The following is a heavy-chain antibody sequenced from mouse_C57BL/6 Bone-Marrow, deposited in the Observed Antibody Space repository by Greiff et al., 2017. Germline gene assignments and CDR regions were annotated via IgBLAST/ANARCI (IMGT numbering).Heavy chain of an antibody. CDR3: ARPYCSISYAMDY. Sequence: QVQLKESGPGLVAPSQSLSITCTVSGFSLTSYGVHWVRQPPGKGLEWLVVIWSDGSTTYNSPLKSRLSISKDNSKSQGFVKMNSLQTDDTARYYCARPYCSISYAMDYGGQGTSVTVSS. CDR1: GFSLTSYG. CDR2: IWSDGST. V-gene: IGHV2-6*03. J-gene: IGHJ4*01. D-gene: IGHD1-1*01.